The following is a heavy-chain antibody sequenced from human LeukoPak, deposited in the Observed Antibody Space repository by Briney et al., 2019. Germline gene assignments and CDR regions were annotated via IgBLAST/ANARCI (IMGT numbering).Heavy chain of an antibody. J-gene: IGHJ5*02. D-gene: IGHD3-16*01. CDR1: GGPISSINFY. CDR3: ARHDHDSAGTNWFDP. Sequence: SETLSLTCSVSGGPISSINFYWGWIRQPPGKGLEWIATIYYTGNTYYNPSLRSRVTISVDASKNQFSLKLISVTAADTAVYFCARHDHDSAGTNWFDPWGQGTLVTVSS. V-gene: IGHV4-39*01. CDR2: IYYTGNT.